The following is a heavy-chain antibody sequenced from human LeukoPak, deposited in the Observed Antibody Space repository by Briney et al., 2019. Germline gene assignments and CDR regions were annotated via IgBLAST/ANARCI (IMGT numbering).Heavy chain of an antibody. D-gene: IGHD6-13*01. J-gene: IGHJ4*02. CDR1: GGSISSSSYY. CDR3: AVIAAAGTPFDY. V-gene: IGHV4-39*07. CDR2: IYYSGST. Sequence: PSETLSLTCTVSGGSISSSSYYWGWIRQPPGKGLEWIGSIYYSGSTYYNPSLKSRVTISVDTSKNQFSLKLSSVTAANTAVYYCAVIAAAGTPFDYWGQGTLVTVSS.